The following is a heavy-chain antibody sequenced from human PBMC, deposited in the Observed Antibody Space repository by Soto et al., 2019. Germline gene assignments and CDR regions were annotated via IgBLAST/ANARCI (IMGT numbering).Heavy chain of an antibody. D-gene: IGHD4-17*01. Sequence: GGSLRLSCTASGFTFGDYAMSWFRQAPGKGLEWVGFIRSKAYGGTTEYAASVKGRFTISRDDSKSIAYLQMNSLKTEDTAVYYCTRVERSTYGDFVIPNWEPLDYWGQGTLVTVSS. CDR3: TRVERSTYGDFVIPNWEPLDY. CDR1: GFTFGDYA. CDR2: IRSKAYGGTT. V-gene: IGHV3-49*03. J-gene: IGHJ4*02.